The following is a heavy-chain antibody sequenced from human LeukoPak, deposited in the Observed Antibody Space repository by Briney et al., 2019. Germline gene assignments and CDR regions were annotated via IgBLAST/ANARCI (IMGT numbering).Heavy chain of an antibody. D-gene: IGHD2-15*01. V-gene: IGHV4-59*01. CDR3: VRLRWELLAPYFGH. Sequence: PSETLSLTCSVSTDSPNTYYWSWIRQSPGKGLEWIGHIYQTGSTDYNPSFRSRVTISIDMSKKEFSLKLTSVTVADTAMYYCVRLRWELLAPYFGHWGQGAFVIVSS. J-gene: IGHJ4*02. CDR1: TDSPNTYY. CDR2: IYQTGST.